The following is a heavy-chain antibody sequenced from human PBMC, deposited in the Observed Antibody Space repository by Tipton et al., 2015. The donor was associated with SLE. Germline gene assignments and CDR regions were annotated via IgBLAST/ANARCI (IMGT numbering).Heavy chain of an antibody. Sequence: TLSLTCTVSGGSISSSSYYWGWIRQPPGKGLEWIGSIYYSGTTYVNPSLKSRVSMSMDTSNNRFSLTMTSLTVADTAVYYCARSWSGRREFDYWGPGTLVTVSS. CDR2: IYYSGTT. J-gene: IGHJ4*02. V-gene: IGHV4-39*07. CDR3: ARSWSGRREFDY. CDR1: GGSISSSSYY. D-gene: IGHD1-26*01.